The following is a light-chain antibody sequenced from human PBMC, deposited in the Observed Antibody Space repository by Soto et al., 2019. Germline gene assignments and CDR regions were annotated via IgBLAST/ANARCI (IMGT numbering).Light chain of an antibody. Sequence: QSVLTQPASVSGSPGQSITISCTGTSSDVGGYNYVSWYQHHPGKAPKLMIYEVSNRPSGVSNRFSGSKSGNTASLTISGLQAEDEADYYCCSYTSSSTVVFGGGTKVTVL. CDR2: EVS. J-gene: IGLJ2*01. V-gene: IGLV2-14*01. CDR3: CSYTSSSTVV. CDR1: SSDVGGYNY.